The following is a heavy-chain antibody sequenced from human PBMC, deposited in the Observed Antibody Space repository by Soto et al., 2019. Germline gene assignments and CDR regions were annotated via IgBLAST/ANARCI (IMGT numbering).Heavy chain of an antibody. CDR3: ASKLAQLWCGYSYYYYGMDV. CDR1: GGTFSSYA. V-gene: IGHV1-69*13. CDR2: IIPIFGTA. D-gene: IGHD3-3*01. J-gene: IGHJ6*02. Sequence: SVKVSCKASGGTFSSYAISWVRQAPGQGLEWMGGIIPIFGTANYAQKFQGRVTITADESTSTAYMELSSLRSEDTAVYYCASKLAQLWCGYSYYYYGMDVWGQGTTVTVSS.